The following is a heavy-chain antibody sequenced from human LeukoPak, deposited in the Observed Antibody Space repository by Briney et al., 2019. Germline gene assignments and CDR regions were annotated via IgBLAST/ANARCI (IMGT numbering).Heavy chain of an antibody. CDR1: GFTFSSHD. D-gene: IGHD3-9*01. CDR2: ISDSGSI. V-gene: IGHV3-48*03. CDR3: ARDNGDDIWDS. Sequence: PGGSLRLSCGASGFTFSSHDMNWFRQAPGKGLEWISHISDSGSIYYADSVKGRFTISRDNARNSLYMHMNSLRAEDTAVYYCARDNGDDIWDSWGQGTLVTVSS. J-gene: IGHJ4*02.